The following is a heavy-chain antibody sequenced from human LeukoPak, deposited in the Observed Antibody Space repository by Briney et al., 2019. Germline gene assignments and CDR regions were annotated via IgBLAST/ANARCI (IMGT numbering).Heavy chain of an antibody. J-gene: IGHJ4*02. CDR1: GSSISSSSYY. CDR2: IYYTGST. V-gene: IGHV4-39*01. Sequence: SETLSLTCTVSGSSISSSSYYWAWIRQPPGKGLEWIGTIYYTGSTYYNPSLKSRVTISIDTSKNQFSLKLSSVTAADTAVYYCARRHGYSYGSQFDYWGQGTLVTVSS. D-gene: IGHD5-18*01. CDR3: ARRHGYSYGSQFDY.